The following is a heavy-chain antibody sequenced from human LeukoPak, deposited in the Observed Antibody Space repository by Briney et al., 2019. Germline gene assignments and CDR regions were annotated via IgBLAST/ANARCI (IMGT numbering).Heavy chain of an antibody. CDR2: IGGSSSSL. D-gene: IGHD3-3*01. V-gene: IGHV3-21*01. J-gene: IGHJ3*02. CDR1: GFTFSIYS. CDR3: AKDMGRRIFGVAYDAFHI. Sequence: GGSLRLSCVASGFTFSIYSMNWVRQAPGKGLEWVSSIGGSSSSLYYADSVKGRFTISRDNSKNTLYLQMNSLRVEDTAIYYCAKDMGRRIFGVAYDAFHIWGQGTMVTVSS.